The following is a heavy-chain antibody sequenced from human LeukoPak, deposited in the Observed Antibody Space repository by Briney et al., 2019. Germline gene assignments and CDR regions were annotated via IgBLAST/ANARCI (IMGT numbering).Heavy chain of an antibody. J-gene: IGHJ4*02. CDR3: ARDRIAARRTDY. Sequence: GGSLRLSCAASGFTFSSYAMHWVRQAPCKGLEWVAVISYDGSNKYYADSVKGRFTISRDNSKNTLYLQMNSLRAEDTAVYYCARDRIAARRTDYWGQGTLVTVSS. CDR2: ISYDGSNK. V-gene: IGHV3-30-3*01. D-gene: IGHD6-6*01. CDR1: GFTFSSYA.